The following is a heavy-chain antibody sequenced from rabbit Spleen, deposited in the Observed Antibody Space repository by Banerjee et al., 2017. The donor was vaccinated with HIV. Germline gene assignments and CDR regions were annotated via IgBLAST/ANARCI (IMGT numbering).Heavy chain of an antibody. V-gene: IGHV1S45*01. CDR2: IEGGSSTFS. CDR3: ARDSGSSFSSYGMDL. Sequence: QEQLEESGGGLVKPGASLTLTCTASGVSFSNDHYMCWVRQAPGKGLEWIACIEGGSSTFSFFASWAKGRFTISKTSSTTVTLQMTSLTAADTATYFCARDSGSSFSSYGMDLWGQGTLVT. CDR1: GVSFSNDHY. J-gene: IGHJ6*01. D-gene: IGHD8-1*01.